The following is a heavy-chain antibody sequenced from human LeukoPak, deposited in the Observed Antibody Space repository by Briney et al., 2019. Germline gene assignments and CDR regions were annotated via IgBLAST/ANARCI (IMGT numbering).Heavy chain of an antibody. CDR2: IYSSGST. CDR1: GFTVSSNY. D-gene: IGHD4-17*01. J-gene: IGHJ4*02. Sequence: GSLRLSCAASGFTVSSNYMSWVRQAPGKGLEWVSVIYSSGSTYYADSVKGRFTISRDNSKNTLYLQMNSLRAEDTAVYYCATTVTTGVNDYWGQGTLVTVSS. V-gene: IGHV3-66*01. CDR3: ATTVTTGVNDY.